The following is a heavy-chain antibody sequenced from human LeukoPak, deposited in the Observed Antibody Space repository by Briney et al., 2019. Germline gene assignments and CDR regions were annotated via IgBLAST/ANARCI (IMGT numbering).Heavy chain of an antibody. V-gene: IGHV3-30*02. D-gene: IGHD3-22*01. CDR1: GFTFSSYG. J-gene: IGHJ4*02. CDR3: AKDKLHYYDSSGYYYFDY. CDR2: IRYDGSNK. Sequence: GGSLRLSCAASGFTFSSYGMHWVRQAPGKGLEWVAFIRYDGSNKYYADSVKGRFTISRDNSKNTLYLQMNSLRAEDTAVYYCAKDKLHYYDSSGYYYFDYWGQGTLVTVSS.